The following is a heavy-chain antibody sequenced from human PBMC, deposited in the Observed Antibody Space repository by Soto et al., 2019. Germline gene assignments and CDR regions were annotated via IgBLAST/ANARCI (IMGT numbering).Heavy chain of an antibody. CDR3: ARHPDGFYYFDY. CDR1: GGSISSSSYY. CDR2: IFRSGTT. V-gene: IGHV4-39*01. Sequence: SETLSLTCTVSGGSISSSSYYWGWIRQPPGKGLEWIGNIFRSGTTYYNPSLKSRVTISVDTSKNHFSLKLSSVTAADTAVYYCARHPDGFYYFDYWGHGNLVTVSS. J-gene: IGHJ4*01. D-gene: IGHD3-10*01.